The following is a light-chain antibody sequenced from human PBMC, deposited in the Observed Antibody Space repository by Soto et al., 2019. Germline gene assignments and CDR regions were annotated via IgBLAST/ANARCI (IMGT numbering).Light chain of an antibody. CDR3: CSYATSSTYV. CDR1: SSDVGSYNL. CDR2: EDT. V-gene: IGLV2-23*01. J-gene: IGLJ1*01. Sequence: QSALTQPASVSGSPGQSIAISCTGTSSDVGSYNLVSWYQQHPGKAPKLMIYEDTKRPSGVSDRFSGSKSGNTASLTFPGLQAEDEADYYCCSYATSSTYVFGTGTKVTVL.